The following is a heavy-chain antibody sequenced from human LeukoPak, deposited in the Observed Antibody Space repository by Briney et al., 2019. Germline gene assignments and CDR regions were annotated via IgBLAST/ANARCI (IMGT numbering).Heavy chain of an antibody. CDR1: GVTFSSYA. J-gene: IGHJ4*02. D-gene: IGHD4-17*01. CDR3: AREDYGDYGGADY. CDR2: IIPILGIA. Sequence: ASLKLSCTASGVTFSSYAISWVRQAPGQGLEWMARIIPILGIANYAQKFQGRVTITADKSTSTAYMELSSLRSEDTAVYYCAREDYGDYGGADYWGQGTLVTVSS. V-gene: IGHV1-69*04.